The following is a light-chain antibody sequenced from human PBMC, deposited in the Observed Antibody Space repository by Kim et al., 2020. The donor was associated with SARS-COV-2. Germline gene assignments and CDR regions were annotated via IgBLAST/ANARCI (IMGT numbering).Light chain of an antibody. Sequence: SPGERATLSCRASQSVSSNYLAWYQQKPGQAPRLLIYGASSRATGIPDGFSGSGSGTDFTLTITRLEPEDFAVYYCQQYSSSPATFGQGTKVDIK. CDR1: QSVSSNY. CDR2: GAS. CDR3: QQYSSSPAT. J-gene: IGKJ1*01. V-gene: IGKV3-20*01.